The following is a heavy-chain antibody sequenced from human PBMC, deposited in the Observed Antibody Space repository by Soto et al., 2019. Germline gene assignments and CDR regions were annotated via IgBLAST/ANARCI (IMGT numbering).Heavy chain of an antibody. CDR3: AYPATVVNWRGYFDY. J-gene: IGHJ4*02. D-gene: IGHD2-15*01. CDR2: IIPIFGTA. V-gene: IGHV1-69*12. Sequence: QVQLVQSGAEVKKPGSSVKVSCKASGGTFSSYAISWVRQAPGQGLEWMGGIIPIFGTANYAQKFQGRVTMTADESTSPAYMELSSLRSEDTAVYYCAYPATVVNWRGYFDYWGQGTLVTVSS. CDR1: GGTFSSYA.